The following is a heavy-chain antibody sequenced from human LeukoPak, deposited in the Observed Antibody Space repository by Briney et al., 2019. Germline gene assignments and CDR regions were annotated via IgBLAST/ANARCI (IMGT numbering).Heavy chain of an antibody. D-gene: IGHD3-10*01. V-gene: IGHV3-9*01. CDR2: ISWNSGSM. J-gene: IGHJ4*02. Sequence: PGRSLRLSCAASGFTFDDYAMHWVRQAPGKGLEWVSGISWNSGSMGYADSVKGRFTISRDNAKNSLYLQMNSLRAEDTALYYCAKGDPMVRGVDYWGQGTLVTVSS. CDR3: AKGDPMVRGVDY. CDR1: GFTFDDYA.